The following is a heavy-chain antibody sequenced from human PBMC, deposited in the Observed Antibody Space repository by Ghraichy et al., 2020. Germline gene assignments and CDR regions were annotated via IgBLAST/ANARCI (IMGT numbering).Heavy chain of an antibody. V-gene: IGHV3-74*01. D-gene: IGHD2-15*01. CDR1: GFTFSSYW. Sequence: GESLNISCAASGFTFSSYWMHWVRQAPGKGLVWVSRINSDGSTTTYADSVKGRFTISRDNAKNTLYLQMNSLRAEDTAIYYCGREGIYCSGRRCYADWYFDLWCRGTLVTVSS. CDR2: INSDGSTT. CDR3: GREGIYCSGRRCYADWYFDL. J-gene: IGHJ2*01.